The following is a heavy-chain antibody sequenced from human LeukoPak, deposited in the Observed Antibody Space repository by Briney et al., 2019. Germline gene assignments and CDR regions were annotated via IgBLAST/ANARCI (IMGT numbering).Heavy chain of an antibody. J-gene: IGHJ6*02. Sequence: GGSLRLSCAASGFTFSSYAMYWVRQAPGKGLEWLAGITSDGNKKFHSDSVKGRFTISRDNFRNTLYLQMNSLRLEDTAVYYCARGNSVNRYFYALDVWGQGTTVTVSS. V-gene: IGHV3-30-3*01. CDR1: GFTFSSYA. D-gene: IGHD4-23*01. CDR3: ARGNSVNRYFYALDV. CDR2: ITSDGNKK.